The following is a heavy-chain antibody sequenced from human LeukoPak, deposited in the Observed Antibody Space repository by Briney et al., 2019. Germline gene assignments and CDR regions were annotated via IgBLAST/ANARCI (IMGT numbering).Heavy chain of an antibody. D-gene: IGHD5-18*01. V-gene: IGHV3-11*06. CDR3: AREIRAVDTGMVLPHLY. CDR2: ISSSSSYT. J-gene: IGHJ4*02. Sequence: PGGSLRLSCAASGFTFSDYYMSWIRQAPGKGLEWVSYISSSSSYTNYADSVKGRFTISRDNAKNSLYLQMNSLRAEDTAVYYCAREIRAVDTGMVLPHLYWGQGTLVTVSS. CDR1: GFTFSDYY.